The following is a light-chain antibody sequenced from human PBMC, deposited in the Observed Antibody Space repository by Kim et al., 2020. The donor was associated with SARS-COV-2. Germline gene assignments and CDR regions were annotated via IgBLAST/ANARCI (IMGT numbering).Light chain of an antibody. CDR1: QSVSSY. J-gene: IGKJ1*01. V-gene: IGKV3-11*01. CDR2: DAS. Sequence: PATLSLSPGERATLSCRASQSVSSYLAWYQQKPGQAPRLLIYDASNRATGIPARFSGSGSGTDFTLTISSLEPEDFAVYYCQQRSNWPPWTF. CDR3: QQRSNWPPWT.